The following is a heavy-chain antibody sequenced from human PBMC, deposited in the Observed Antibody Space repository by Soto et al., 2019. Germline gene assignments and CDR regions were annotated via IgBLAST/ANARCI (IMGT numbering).Heavy chain of an antibody. D-gene: IGHD3-10*01. CDR2: ISYDGSNK. J-gene: IGHJ6*02. CDR3: ARDRDYYGSGSYLYYYYGMDV. V-gene: IGHV3-30-3*01. Sequence: QVQLVESGGGVVQPGRSLRLSCAASGFTFSSYAMHWVRQAPGKGLEWVAVISYDGSNKYYADSVKGRFTISRDNSKNTLYLQMNSLRAEDTAVYYCARDRDYYGSGSYLYYYYGMDVWGQGTTVTVSS. CDR1: GFTFSSYA.